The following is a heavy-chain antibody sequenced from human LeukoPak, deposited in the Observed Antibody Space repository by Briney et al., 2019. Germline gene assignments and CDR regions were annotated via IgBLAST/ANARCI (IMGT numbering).Heavy chain of an antibody. V-gene: IGHV3-48*03. CDR1: GFTFSTYE. CDR2: ISSSGSTI. CDR3: ARTRNQYQLLWLNYFDY. D-gene: IGHD2-2*01. J-gene: IGHJ4*02. Sequence: PGGSLRLSCAASGFTFSTYEMNWVRQAPGKGLEWVSYISSSGSTIYYADSVKGRFTISRDNAKNSLYLQMNSLRAEDTAVYYCARTRNQYQLLWLNYFDYWGQGTLVTVSS.